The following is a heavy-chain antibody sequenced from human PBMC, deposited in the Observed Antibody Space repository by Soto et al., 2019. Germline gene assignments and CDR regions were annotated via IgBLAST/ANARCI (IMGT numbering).Heavy chain of an antibody. V-gene: IGHV3-33*01. J-gene: IGHJ6*02. CDR2: IWYDGSNK. CDR3: ARGRRTLPPDYYGMDV. D-gene: IGHD1-1*01. Sequence: QVQLLESGGGVVQPGRSLRLSCAASGFTFSSYGMHWVRQAPGKGLEWVAVIWYDGSNKYYADSVKGRFTISRDNSKNTLYLQMNSLRAEDTAVYYCARGRRTLPPDYYGMDVWGQGTTVTVSS. CDR1: GFTFSSYG.